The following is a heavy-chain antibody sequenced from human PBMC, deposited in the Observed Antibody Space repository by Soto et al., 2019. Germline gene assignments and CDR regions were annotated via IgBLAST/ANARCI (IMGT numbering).Heavy chain of an antibody. CDR2: ISGSGGRS. J-gene: IGHJ4*02. V-gene: IGHV3-23*01. Sequence: GGSLRLSCAASGFTFSNYAMTWVRQGPGKGLEWVSGISGSGGRSYYADSVKGRFTISRDNSKSTLYLQMNSLRAEDTTVYYCAKAYFVWSSEQPYYFDYWGQGTLVTVSS. CDR3: AKAYFVWSSEQPYYFDY. D-gene: IGHD3-16*01. CDR1: GFTFSNYA.